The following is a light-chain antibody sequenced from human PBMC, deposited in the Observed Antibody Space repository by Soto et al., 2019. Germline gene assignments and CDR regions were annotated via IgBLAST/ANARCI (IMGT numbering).Light chain of an antibody. CDR1: SSDVGGYSY. Sequence: QSALTQPASVSGSPGQSITISCTGTSSDVGGYSYVSWYQQHPGKAPKLMIYEVSNRPSGVSNRFSGSKSANTASLTISGLQAEDEADYYCSSYTSSSTVVFGGGTKVTVL. J-gene: IGLJ2*01. V-gene: IGLV2-14*01. CDR3: SSYTSSSTVV. CDR2: EVS.